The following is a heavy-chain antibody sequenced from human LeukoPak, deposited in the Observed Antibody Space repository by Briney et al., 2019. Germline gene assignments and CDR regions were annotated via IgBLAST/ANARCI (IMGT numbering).Heavy chain of an antibody. CDR2: ISWDGGST. J-gene: IGHJ4*02. D-gene: IGHD2-15*01. Sequence: GGSLRLSCAASGFTFDDYTMHWVRQAPGKGLEWVSLISWDGGSTYYADSVKGRFTISRDNSKNSLYLQMNSLRTEDTASYYCAKVYCSGGSCYSALDYWGQGTLVTVSS. CDR1: GFTFDDYT. CDR3: AKVYCSGGSCYSALDY. V-gene: IGHV3-43*01.